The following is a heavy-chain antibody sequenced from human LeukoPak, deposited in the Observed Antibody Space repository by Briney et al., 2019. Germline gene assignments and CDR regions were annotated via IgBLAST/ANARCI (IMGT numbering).Heavy chain of an antibody. D-gene: IGHD6-19*01. Sequence: GGSLRLSCAASGFTFSNYWMHWVRQAPGKGLVWVSRINSDMSSTNYADSVKGRFTISRDNAKNTLYLQMNSLRAEDTAVYYCARDIAVSGNYFEYWGQGTLVTVSS. CDR1: GFTFSNYW. CDR3: ARDIAVSGNYFEY. V-gene: IGHV3-74*01. J-gene: IGHJ4*02. CDR2: INSDMSST.